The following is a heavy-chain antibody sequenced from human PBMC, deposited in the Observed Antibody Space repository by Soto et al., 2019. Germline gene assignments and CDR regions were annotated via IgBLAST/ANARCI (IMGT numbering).Heavy chain of an antibody. J-gene: IGHJ4*02. V-gene: IGHV3-7*05. CDR1: GFTFSSYW. CDR3: ARKSGSYGGAFDY. D-gene: IGHD1-26*01. CDR2: IKQDGSEK. Sequence: EVQLVASGGGLVQPGGSLRVSCAASGFTFSSYWMSWVRQAPGKGLEWVADIKQDGSEKYYVDSVKGRFTISRDNAKNSLYLQMNSLSAEDTAVYSCARKSGSYGGAFDYWGQGTLVTVSS.